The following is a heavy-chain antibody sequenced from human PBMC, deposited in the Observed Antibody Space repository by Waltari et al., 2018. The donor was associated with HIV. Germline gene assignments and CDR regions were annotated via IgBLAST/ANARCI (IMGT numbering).Heavy chain of an antibody. J-gene: IGHJ5*02. Sequence: QVQLVQSGAEVKKPGSSVTVSCKTSGGTFSNYAVYWVRQAPGQGLELVGQIVPIFGTTNYAQKFQGIVTITAGESTGTVYMELRSLRSEDTAMYYCARSSPGDDFWSGKLVSWGQGTQVTVSS. CDR2: IVPIFGTT. CDR1: GGTFSNYA. CDR3: ARSSPGDDFWSGKLVS. V-gene: IGHV1-69*01. D-gene: IGHD3-3*01.